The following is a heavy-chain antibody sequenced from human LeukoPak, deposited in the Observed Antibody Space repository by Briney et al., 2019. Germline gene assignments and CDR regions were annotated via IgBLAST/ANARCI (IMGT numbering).Heavy chain of an antibody. CDR1: GSTFTYYG. V-gene: IGHV1-18*01. CDR3: ARVRSYGSGSYSYYFDY. J-gene: IGHJ4*02. Sequence: GASVKVSCKASGSTFTYYGITWVRQAPGQGLEWMGWISTHNGNTSYAQKLQGRVTMTTDTSTSTAYMELRSLRSDDTAVYYCARVRSYGSGSYSYYFDYWGQGTLVTVSS. D-gene: IGHD3-10*01. CDR2: ISTHNGNT.